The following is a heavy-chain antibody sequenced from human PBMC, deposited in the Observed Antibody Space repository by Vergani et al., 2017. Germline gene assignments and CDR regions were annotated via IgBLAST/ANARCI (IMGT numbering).Heavy chain of an antibody. CDR3: AKVGRSEVAGTFGAFDI. CDR1: GGSFNDYW. Sequence: AQLQQWGAGLLKPSETLSLTCAIYGGSFNDYWWTWIRQPPGKGLEWVSTLSASDRRTHYADSVKGRFTISRDNSKNTLFLHMNSLRPEDTAVYYCAKVGRSEVAGTFGAFDIWGQGTMVTVSS. J-gene: IGHJ3*02. D-gene: IGHD6-19*01. CDR2: LSASDRRT. V-gene: IGHV3-23*01.